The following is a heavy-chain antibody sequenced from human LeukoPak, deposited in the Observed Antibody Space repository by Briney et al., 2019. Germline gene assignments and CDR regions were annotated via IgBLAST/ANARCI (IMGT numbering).Heavy chain of an antibody. V-gene: IGHV3-30-3*01. D-gene: IGHD4-17*01. J-gene: IGHJ4*02. CDR3: ARGATTDYFDY. CDR1: GFTFSSYA. Sequence: PGRSLRLSCAASGFTFSSYAMHWVRQTPGKGLEWVAVISYDGSNKYYADSVKGRFTISRDNAKNSLYLQMNSLRAEDTAVYYCARGATTDYFDYWGQGTLVTVSS. CDR2: ISYDGSNK.